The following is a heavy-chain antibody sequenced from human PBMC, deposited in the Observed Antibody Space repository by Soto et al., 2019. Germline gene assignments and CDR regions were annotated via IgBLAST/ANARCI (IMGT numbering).Heavy chain of an antibody. CDR2: IKEDGSEK. D-gene: IGHD5-18*01. CDR3: ASASYIGP. J-gene: IGHJ5*02. CDR1: GFTFSSYW. Sequence: GGSLRLSCAASGFTFSSYWMSWVRQAPGKGPEWVANIKEDGSEKNYVDSVKGRFTISRDNASNSLYLQMNTLRAEDTAVYYCASASYIGPWGQGTLVTVSS. V-gene: IGHV3-7*01.